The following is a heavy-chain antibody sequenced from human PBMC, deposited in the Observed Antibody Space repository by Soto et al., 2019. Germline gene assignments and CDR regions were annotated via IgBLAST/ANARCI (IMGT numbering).Heavy chain of an antibody. CDR1: GGSVSSYY. CDR3: ARDRYSSGWYDLDY. D-gene: IGHD6-19*01. V-gene: IGHV4-59*02. CDR2: IYYSGST. J-gene: IGHJ4*02. Sequence: PSETLSLTCTISGGSVSSYYWSWIRQPPGKGLEWIGYIYYSGSTNSNPSLKSRITISLETSRNQFSLKLSSVTAADTAVYYCARDRYSSGWYDLDYWGQGTLVTVSS.